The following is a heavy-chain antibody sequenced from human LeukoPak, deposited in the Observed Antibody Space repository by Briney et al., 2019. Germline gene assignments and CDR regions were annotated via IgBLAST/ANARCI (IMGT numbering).Heavy chain of an antibody. D-gene: IGHD2-21*01. CDR3: ASYSSGWFDS. CDR1: GASISSYY. J-gene: IGHJ5*01. CDR2: IYNTRTT. V-gene: IGHV4-59*01. Sequence: SETLSLTCTVSGASISSYYWSWIRQPPGKGLEWIGYIYNTRTTKFNPSLRSRLTISLDTSSNQFSLKLNSVTAADTAVYFCASYSSGWFDSWGQGTLVTVSS.